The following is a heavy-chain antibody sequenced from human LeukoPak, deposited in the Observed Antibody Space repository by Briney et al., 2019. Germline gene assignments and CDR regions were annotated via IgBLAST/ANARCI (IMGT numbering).Heavy chain of an antibody. CDR3: ARDRGLLDAFDI. CDR2: ISGNGGST. CDR1: GFTFSSDA. Sequence: PGGSLRLSCAASGFTFSSDAMTWARQAPGKGLEWVSTISGNGGSTYYADSVKGRFTISRDNSKNTLYLQMNSLRAEDTAVYYCARDRGLLDAFDIWGQGTMVIVSS. J-gene: IGHJ3*02. D-gene: IGHD3-10*01. V-gene: IGHV3-23*01.